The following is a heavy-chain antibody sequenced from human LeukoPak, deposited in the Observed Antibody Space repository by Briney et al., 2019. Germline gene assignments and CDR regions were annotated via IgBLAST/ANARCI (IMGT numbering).Heavy chain of an antibody. CDR3: ARDRQLWLGQKYFFDY. CDR1: GFTVSSNY. V-gene: IGHV3-7*01. Sequence: GGSLRLSCAASGFTVSSNYMSWVRQAPGQGLEWVANIKQDGSDEHYVDSVKGRFTVSRDNANNSLYPQMNSLRAEDTGVYYCARDRQLWLGQKYFFDYWGQGALVTVSS. D-gene: IGHD3-10*01. CDR2: IKQDGSDE. J-gene: IGHJ4*02.